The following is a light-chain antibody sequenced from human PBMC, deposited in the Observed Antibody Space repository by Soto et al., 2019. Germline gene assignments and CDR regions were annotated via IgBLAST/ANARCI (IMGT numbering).Light chain of an antibody. V-gene: IGKV3-15*01. J-gene: IGKJ1*01. CDR2: GET. CDR3: QQYNKCPPWT. CDR1: QSVGSN. Sequence: EIVMTQSPATLSVSPGERATLSCRASQSVGSNLAWYHQKPGQVPRLLIYGETTRATGIPPRFSGSGSGTEFAPTIDSLQAEDFVVAYCQQYNKCPPWTFGQGTKVEIK.